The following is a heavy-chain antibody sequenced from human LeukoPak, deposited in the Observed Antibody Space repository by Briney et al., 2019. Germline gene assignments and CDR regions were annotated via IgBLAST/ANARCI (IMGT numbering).Heavy chain of an antibody. CDR3: ARLYGDYVYYYYGMDV. D-gene: IGHD4-17*01. V-gene: IGHV4-39*07. CDR1: GGSISSSSYY. J-gene: IGHJ6*02. Sequence: SETLSLTCTVSGGSISSSSYYWGWIRQPPGKGLEWIGSIYYSGSTYYNPSLKSRVTISVDTSKNQFSLKLSSVTAADTAVYYCARLYGDYVYYYYGMDVWGQGTTVTVSS. CDR2: IYYSGST.